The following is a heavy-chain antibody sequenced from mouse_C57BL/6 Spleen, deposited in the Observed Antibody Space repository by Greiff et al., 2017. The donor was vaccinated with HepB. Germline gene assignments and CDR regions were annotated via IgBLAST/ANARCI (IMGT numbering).Heavy chain of an antibody. D-gene: IGHD1-1*01. CDR3: GITTVVVFDY. CDR2: IYPRSGNT. Sequence: QVQLKESGAELARPGASVKLSCKASGYTFTSYGISWVKQRTGQGLEWIGEIYPRSGNTYYNEKFKGKATLTADKSSSTAYMELRSLTSEDSAVYFCGITTVVVFDYWGQGTTLTVSS. CDR1: GYTFTSYG. V-gene: IGHV1-81*01. J-gene: IGHJ2*01.